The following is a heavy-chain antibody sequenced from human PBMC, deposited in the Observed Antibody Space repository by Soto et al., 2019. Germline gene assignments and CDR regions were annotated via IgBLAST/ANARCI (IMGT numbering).Heavy chain of an antibody. CDR1: GGTFSSYT. V-gene: IGHV1-69*04. CDR2: IIPILGIA. Sequence: SVKVSCKASGGTFSSYTISWVRQAPGQGLEWMGRIIPILGIANYAQKFQGRVTITADKSTSTAYMELSSLRSEDMAVYYCAREALGHWFDPWGQGTLVTVSS. J-gene: IGHJ5*02. CDR3: AREALGHWFDP.